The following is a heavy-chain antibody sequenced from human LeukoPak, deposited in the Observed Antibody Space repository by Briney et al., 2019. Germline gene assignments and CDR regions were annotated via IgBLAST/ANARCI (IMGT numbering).Heavy chain of an antibody. CDR2: INHSGST. CDR3: ARLRRNTYGDYDY. D-gene: IGHD5-18*01. V-gene: IGHV4-34*01. J-gene: IGHJ4*02. Sequence: SETLSLTCAVYGGSFSGYYWSWIRQPPGKGLEWIGEINHSGSTNYNPSLKSRVTISVDTSKNQFSLRLSSVTAADTAIYYCARLRRNTYGDYDYWGQGTLVTVSS. CDR1: GGSFSGYY.